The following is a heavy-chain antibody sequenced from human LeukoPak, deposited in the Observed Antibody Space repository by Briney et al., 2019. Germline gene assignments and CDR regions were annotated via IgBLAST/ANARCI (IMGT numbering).Heavy chain of an antibody. CDR3: AREEKIVYYGSGSGDY. V-gene: IGHV4-38-2*02. CDR1: GYSISSGYY. D-gene: IGHD3-10*01. CDR2: IYHSGST. J-gene: IGHJ4*02. Sequence: SETLSLTCTVSGYSISSGYYWGWIRQPPGKGLEWIGSIYHSGSTYYNPSLKSRVTISVDTSKNQFSLKLSSVTAADTAVYYCAREEKIVYYGSGSGDYWGQGTLVTVSS.